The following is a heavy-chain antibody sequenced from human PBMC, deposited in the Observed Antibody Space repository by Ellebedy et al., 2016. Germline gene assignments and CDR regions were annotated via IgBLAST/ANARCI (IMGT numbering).Heavy chain of an antibody. CDR1: GGSFSDYY. Sequence: SETLSLXCAVYGGSFSDYYWSWIRQPPGKGLEWIGYIYYSGSTNYNPSLKSRVTISVDTSKNQFSLKLSSVTAADTAVYYCARAIGDIVFFDYWGQGTLVTVSS. CDR2: IYYSGST. V-gene: IGHV4-59*01. CDR3: ARAIGDIVFFDY. J-gene: IGHJ4*02. D-gene: IGHD2-15*01.